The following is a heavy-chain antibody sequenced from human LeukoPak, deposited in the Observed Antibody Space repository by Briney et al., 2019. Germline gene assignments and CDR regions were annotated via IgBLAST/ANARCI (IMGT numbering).Heavy chain of an antibody. CDR2: IIPIFGTA. D-gene: IGHD3-22*01. Sequence: SVKVSCKASGGTFSSYAISWVRQAPGQGLEWMGGIIPIFGTANYAQKFQGRVTITTDESTSTAYMELSSLRSEDTAVYYCAREYSSGYYGSSDAFDIWGQGIMVTVSS. CDR3: AREYSSGYYGSSDAFDI. V-gene: IGHV1-69*05. J-gene: IGHJ3*02. CDR1: GGTFSSYA.